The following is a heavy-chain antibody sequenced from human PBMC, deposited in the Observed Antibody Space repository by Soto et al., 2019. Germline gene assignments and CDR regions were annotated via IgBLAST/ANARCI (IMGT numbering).Heavy chain of an antibody. V-gene: IGHV1-18*01. J-gene: IGHJ1*01. CDR1: GYTFTRYG. D-gene: IGHD3-3*01. CDR2: ISTYNGDT. CDR3: EREGVALDFYRGMDV. Sequence: ASVKVSCKASGYTFTRYGISWVRQAPGQGLEWMGWISTYNGDTNYAQKKQGRVTMTTDTSTSTVHMEISSLRSDDTAVYYCEREGVALDFYRGMDVWGQGTRVT.